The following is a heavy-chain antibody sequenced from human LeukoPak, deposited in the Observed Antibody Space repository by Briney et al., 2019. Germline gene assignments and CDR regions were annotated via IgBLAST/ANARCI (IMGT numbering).Heavy chain of an antibody. Sequence: ASVKVSCKASGGTFSSYAISWVLQAPGQGLEWMGRIIPIFGTANYAQKFQGRVTITTDESTSTAYMELSSLRSEDTAVYYCAREFGLWGGDSSGYSVWGQGTLVTVYS. CDR3: AREFGLWGGDSSGYSV. V-gene: IGHV1-69*05. CDR2: IIPIFGTA. CDR1: GGTFSSYA. D-gene: IGHD3-22*01. J-gene: IGHJ4*02.